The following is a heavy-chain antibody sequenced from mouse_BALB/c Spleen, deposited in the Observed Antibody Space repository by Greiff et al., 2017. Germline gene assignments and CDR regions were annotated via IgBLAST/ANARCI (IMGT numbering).Heavy chain of an antibody. CDR3: ARRGGNYGWYFDV. Sequence: EVKLMESGGGLVKPGGSLKLSCAASGFAFSSYDMSWVRQTPEKRLEWVAYISSGGGSTYYPDTVKGRFTISRDNAKNTLYLQMSSLKSEDTAMYYCARRGGNYGWYFDVWGAGTTVTVSS. CDR2: ISSGGGST. D-gene: IGHD2-1*01. J-gene: IGHJ1*01. V-gene: IGHV5-12-1*01. CDR1: GFAFSSYD.